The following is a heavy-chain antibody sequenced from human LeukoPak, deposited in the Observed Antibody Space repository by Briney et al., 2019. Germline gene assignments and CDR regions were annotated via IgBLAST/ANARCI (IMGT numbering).Heavy chain of an antibody. V-gene: IGHV4-34*01. Sequence: SETLSLTCAVYGGSFSGYYWSWIRQPPGKGLEWIGEINHSGSTNYNPSLKSRVTISVDTSKNQFSLKLSSVTAADTAVYYCARAGMVRGVIRNVRLDYWGQGTLVTVSS. CDR2: INHSGST. D-gene: IGHD3-10*01. CDR3: ARAGMVRGVIRNVRLDY. CDR1: GGSFSGYY. J-gene: IGHJ4*02.